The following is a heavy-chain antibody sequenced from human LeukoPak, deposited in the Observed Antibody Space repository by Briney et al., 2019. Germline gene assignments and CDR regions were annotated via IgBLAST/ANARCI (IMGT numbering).Heavy chain of an antibody. Sequence: APVKVSCKASGGTFSSYAISWVRQAPGQGLEWMGRIIPIFGTANYAQKFQGRVTITTDESTSTAYMELSSLRSEDTAVYYCARDSSGYPDYWGQGTLVTVSS. J-gene: IGHJ4*02. CDR2: IIPIFGTA. CDR3: ARDSSGYPDY. V-gene: IGHV1-69*05. D-gene: IGHD6-19*01. CDR1: GGTFSSYA.